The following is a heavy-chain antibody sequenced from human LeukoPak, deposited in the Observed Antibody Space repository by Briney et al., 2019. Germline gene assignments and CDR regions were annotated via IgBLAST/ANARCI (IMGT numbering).Heavy chain of an antibody. CDR2: INHSGST. D-gene: IGHD6-19*01. J-gene: IGHJ4*02. CDR1: GGSFSGYY. V-gene: IGHV4-34*01. CDR3: ARAGYSSGWFDY. Sequence: SETLSLTCAVYGGSFSGYYWSWIRQPPGKGLEWIGEINHSGSTNYNPSLKSRVTISVDTSKNQFSLKLSSVTAADTAVYYCARAGYSSGWFDYWGQGTQVTVSS.